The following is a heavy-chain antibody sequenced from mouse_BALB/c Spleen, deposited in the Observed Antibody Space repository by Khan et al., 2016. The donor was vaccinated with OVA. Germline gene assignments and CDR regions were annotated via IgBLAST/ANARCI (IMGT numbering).Heavy chain of an antibody. D-gene: IGHD1-1*01. V-gene: IGHV1-53*01. CDR2: INPSNGGT. CDR1: GYTFTRYY. Sequence: QVQLKESGTELVKPGASVKLSCKTSGYTFTRYYMYWVKQRPGQGLEWIGEINPSNGGTNFNEKFKSKATLTVDKLSSTAYMQLSSLTSEDSAVYYCTRKDYYGSSHRYFDVWSAGTTVTVSS. J-gene: IGHJ1*01. CDR3: TRKDYYGSSHRYFDV.